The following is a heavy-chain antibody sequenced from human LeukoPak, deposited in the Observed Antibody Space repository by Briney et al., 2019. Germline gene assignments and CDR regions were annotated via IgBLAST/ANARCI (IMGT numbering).Heavy chain of an antibody. D-gene: IGHD1-26*01. CDR1: GFTFSSYG. CDR3: AKAGYSGSYFSSFDY. V-gene: IGHV3-23*01. J-gene: IGHJ4*02. Sequence: GGSLRLSCAASGFTFSSYGMSWVRQAPGKGLEWVSAISGSGGSTYYADSVKGRFTISRDNSKNTLYLQMNSLRAEDAAVYYCAKAGYSGSYFSSFDYWGQGTLVTVSS. CDR2: ISGSGGST.